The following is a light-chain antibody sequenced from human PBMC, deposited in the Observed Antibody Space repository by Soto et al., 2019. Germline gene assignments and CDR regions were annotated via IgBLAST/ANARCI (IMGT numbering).Light chain of an antibody. CDR3: QERSNVVT. V-gene: IGKV3-11*01. J-gene: IGKJ4*01. Sequence: EIVLTQSPATLSLSPGEGAPLSSRAGRSVGSYLAWYKKKPGQAPSLLSYDDFHRAPGIPARFSGSGFGTDFTLTISSLESEDFAVYYCQERSNVVTFGGGTKVEI. CDR1: RSVGSY. CDR2: DDF.